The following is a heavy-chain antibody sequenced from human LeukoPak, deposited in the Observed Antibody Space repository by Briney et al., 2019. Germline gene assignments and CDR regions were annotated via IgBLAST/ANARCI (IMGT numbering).Heavy chain of an antibody. D-gene: IGHD2-21*02. V-gene: IGHV3-7*03. CDR3: AREAYCGGDCYSPPGYYYYGMDV. CDR2: IKQDGSEK. J-gene: IGHJ6*02. CDR1: GFTFSSYW. Sequence: GGSLRLSCAASGFTFSSYWMSWVRQAPGKGLEWVANIKQDGSEKYYVDSVKGRFTISRDNAKNSLYLQMNSLRAEDTAVYYCAREAYCGGDCYSPPGYYYYGMDVWGQGTTVTVSS.